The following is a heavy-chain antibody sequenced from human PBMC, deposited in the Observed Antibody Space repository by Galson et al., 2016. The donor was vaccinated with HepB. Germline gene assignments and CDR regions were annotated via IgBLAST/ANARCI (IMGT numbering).Heavy chain of an antibody. Sequence: SLRLSCAVSEIGSHYINWIRQAPGKGLEWHSVIYTGGTTDYAAAVKGRFTISRDNSGNTVHLQMNRLRAEDTAVYYCARSGETRSWYPREFDHWGHGTLVTVSS. J-gene: IGHJ4*01. CDR2: IYTGGTT. CDR1: EIGSHY. CDR3: ARSGETRSWYPREFDH. D-gene: IGHD3-10*01. V-gene: IGHV3-66*01.